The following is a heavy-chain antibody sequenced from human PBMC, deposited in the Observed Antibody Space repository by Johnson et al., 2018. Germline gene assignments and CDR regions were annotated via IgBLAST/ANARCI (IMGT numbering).Heavy chain of an antibody. CDR1: GFTLSSYW. V-gene: IGHV3-74*01. Sequence: VQLQESGGGPVQPGGSLRLSCSASGFTLSSYWMDWVRQDPGKGLVWVSGINSDGSTTSYADSGTGRFTISRNNADNTLFRQMNSLRADDTAVYYWARGNGHALDRWGQGKLVTVSS. CDR3: ARGNGHALDR. D-gene: IGHD4-17*01. J-gene: IGHJ3*02. CDR2: INSDGSTT.